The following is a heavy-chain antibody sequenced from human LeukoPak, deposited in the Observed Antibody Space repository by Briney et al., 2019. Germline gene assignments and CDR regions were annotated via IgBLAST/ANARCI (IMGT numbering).Heavy chain of an antibody. CDR3: ARLKRRATITFWFDP. D-gene: IGHD5-24*01. V-gene: IGHV4-34*01. CDR2: INHSGST. CDR1: GGSFSGYY. J-gene: IGHJ5*02. Sequence: SETLSLTCAVYGGSFSGYYWSWIRQPPGKGLEWIGEINHSGSTNYNPSLKSRVTISVDTSKNQFSLKLSSVTAAVTAVYYCARLKRRATITFWFDPWGQGTLVTVSS.